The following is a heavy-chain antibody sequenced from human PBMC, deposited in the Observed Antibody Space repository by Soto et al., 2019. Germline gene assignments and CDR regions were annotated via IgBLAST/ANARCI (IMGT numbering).Heavy chain of an antibody. V-gene: IGHV3-23*01. CDR3: AKDSSLTGYLVFDY. J-gene: IGHJ4*02. CDR1: GGTCSSYA. CDR2: ISGSGGST. D-gene: IGHD3-9*01. Sequence: PGGSLRLSCAASGGTCSSYAMSWVRQAPGKGLEWVSAISGSGGSTYYADSVKGRFTISRDNSKNTLYLQMNSLRAEDTAVYYCAKDSSLTGYLVFDYWGQGTLVTVSS.